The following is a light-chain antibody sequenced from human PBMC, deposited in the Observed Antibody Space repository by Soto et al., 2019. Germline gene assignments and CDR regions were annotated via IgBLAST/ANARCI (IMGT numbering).Light chain of an antibody. CDR3: QQYWKT. Sequence: EIVLTQSPGTLSLSPGERATLSCRASQSVTSSYLAWYQQKPGQAPRLLIYGASSRATGIPDRFSGSGSGTDFTLTISRLEPEDSAVYCCQQYWKTFGQGTKVEIK. J-gene: IGKJ1*01. V-gene: IGKV3-20*01. CDR1: QSVTSSY. CDR2: GAS.